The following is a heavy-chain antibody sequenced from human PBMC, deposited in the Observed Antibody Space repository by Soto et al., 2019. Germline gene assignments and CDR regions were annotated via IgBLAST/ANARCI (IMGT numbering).Heavy chain of an antibody. CDR2: IIPMFNTP. Sequence: QVQLVQSGAEVKKPGSSVKVSCKVSGGTFSSYPINWVRQAPGQGLEWMGGIIPMFNTPKYAQKFQGRVTISAVESTSTVYMELKSLRSDDTAVYYCARSRRVTSLDYYGMDVWGQGTTVTVSS. J-gene: IGHJ6*02. CDR3: ARSRRVTSLDYYGMDV. V-gene: IGHV1-69*01. D-gene: IGHD2-2*01. CDR1: GGTFSSYP.